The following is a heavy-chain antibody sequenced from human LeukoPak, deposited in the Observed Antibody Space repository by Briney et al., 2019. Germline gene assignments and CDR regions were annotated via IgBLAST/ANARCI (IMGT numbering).Heavy chain of an antibody. J-gene: IGHJ6*02. D-gene: IGHD4-17*01. Sequence: ASVKVSCKASVYTFTGYYVHWVRQAPGQGLEWMGWINPNSGGTNYAQKFQGRVTMTRDTSISTAYMELSKLRSDDTAVYYCAREIYGDYYYYYGMDVWGQGTTVTVSS. V-gene: IGHV1-2*02. CDR3: AREIYGDYYYYYGMDV. CDR1: VYTFTGYY. CDR2: INPNSGGT.